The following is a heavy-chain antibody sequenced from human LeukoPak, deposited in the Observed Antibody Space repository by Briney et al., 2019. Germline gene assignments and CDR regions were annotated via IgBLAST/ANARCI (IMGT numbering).Heavy chain of an antibody. Sequence: PSETLSLTCTVSGGSISSYYWSWIRQPPGKGLEWIGYVYYSGSTNYNPSLKSRVTISVDTSKNQFSLKLSSVTAADTAVYYCARHEGSGWCYFDYWGQGTLVTVSS. CDR1: GGSISSYY. CDR2: VYYSGST. CDR3: ARHEGSGWCYFDY. J-gene: IGHJ4*02. D-gene: IGHD6-19*01. V-gene: IGHV4-59*08.